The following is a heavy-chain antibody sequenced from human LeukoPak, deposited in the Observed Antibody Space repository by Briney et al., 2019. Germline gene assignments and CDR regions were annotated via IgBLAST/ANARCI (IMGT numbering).Heavy chain of an antibody. V-gene: IGHV3-7*01. CDR1: GFTLRSYA. J-gene: IGHJ6*02. Sequence: GGSLRLSCAASGFTLRSYAMSWVRQAPGKGLEWVANIKQDGSEKYYVDSVKGRFTISRDNAKNSLYLQMNSLRAEDTAVYYCARTLRPGSSYGYYYGMDVWGQGTTVTVSS. CDR3: ARTLRPGSSYGYYYGMDV. D-gene: IGHD3-10*01. CDR2: IKQDGSEK.